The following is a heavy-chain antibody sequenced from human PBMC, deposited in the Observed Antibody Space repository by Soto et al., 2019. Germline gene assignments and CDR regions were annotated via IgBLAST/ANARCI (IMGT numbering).Heavy chain of an antibody. CDR3: ARGAFSSSFQNFDY. D-gene: IGHD6-6*01. V-gene: IGHV3-48*01. Sequence: GGSLRLSCAASGFTFSSYSMNWVRQAPGKGLEWVSYISTSSSTVYYADSVEGRFTISRDNAKDSLYLQMNSLRAEDKAVYYCARGAFSSSFQNFDYWGQGTLVTVSS. CDR2: ISTSSSTV. J-gene: IGHJ4*02. CDR1: GFTFSSYS.